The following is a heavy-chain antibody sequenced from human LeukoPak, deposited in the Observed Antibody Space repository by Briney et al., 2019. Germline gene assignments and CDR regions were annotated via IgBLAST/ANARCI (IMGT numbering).Heavy chain of an antibody. Sequence: SETLSLTCTVSGGSISSYYWSWIRQPPGKGLEWIGYIYYSGSTNYNPSLKSRVTISVDTSKNQFSLKLSSVTAADTAVYYCARGGSDAFNIWGQGTMVTVSS. D-gene: IGHD3-16*01. CDR1: GGSISSYY. CDR2: IYYSGST. V-gene: IGHV4-59*08. CDR3: ARGGSDAFNI. J-gene: IGHJ3*02.